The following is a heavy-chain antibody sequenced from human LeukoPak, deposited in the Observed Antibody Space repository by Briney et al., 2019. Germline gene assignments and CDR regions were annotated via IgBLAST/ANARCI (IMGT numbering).Heavy chain of an antibody. Sequence: SETLSLTCTVSGGSISSGGYYWSWVRQHPEKGLEWIGYIYYSGAAYYNPSLKSRVTMSVDTSKNQFSLKLDSVTAADTAVYYCARFSNDHGVKFDYWGQGTLVTVSS. D-gene: IGHD4-17*01. CDR2: IYYSGAA. J-gene: IGHJ4*02. V-gene: IGHV4-31*03. CDR3: ARFSNDHGVKFDY. CDR1: GGSISSGGYY.